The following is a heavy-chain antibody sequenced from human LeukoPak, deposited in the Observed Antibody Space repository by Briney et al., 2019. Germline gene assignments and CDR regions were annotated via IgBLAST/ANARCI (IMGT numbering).Heavy chain of an antibody. CDR1: GGTFSSYA. J-gene: IGHJ4*02. V-gene: IGHV1-69*05. Sequence: ASVKVSCKASGGTFSSYAISWVRQAPGQGLEWMGGIIPIFGTANYARKFQGRVTITTDESTSTAYMELSSLRSEDTAVYYCARARQGLNDFDYWGQGTLVTVSS. CDR3: ARARQGLNDFDY. CDR2: IIPIFGTA.